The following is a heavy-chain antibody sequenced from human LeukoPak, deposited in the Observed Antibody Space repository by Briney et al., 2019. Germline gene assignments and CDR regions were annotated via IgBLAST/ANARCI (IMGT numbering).Heavy chain of an antibody. CDR1: GYTFTSYG. D-gene: IGHD6-19*01. CDR3: ARDEYSSGSFDY. J-gene: IGHJ4*02. V-gene: IGHV1-18*01. Sequence: ASVNVSCTASGYTFTSYGISWVRQAPGQGLEWMGWISAYNGNTNYAQKLQGRVTMTTDTSTSTAYMELRSLRSDDTAVYYCARDEYSSGSFDYWGQGTLVTVSS. CDR2: ISAYNGNT.